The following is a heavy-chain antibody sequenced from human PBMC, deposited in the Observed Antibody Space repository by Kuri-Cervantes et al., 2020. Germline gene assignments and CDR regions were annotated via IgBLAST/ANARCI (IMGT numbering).Heavy chain of an antibody. Sequence: ASVKVSCKASGYTFTGYYMHWVRQAPGQGLEWMGWINPSSGATNYAQEFQGRVTVTRDTSISTAYMELSSLRSDDTAVYFCARVGGESIRMLLGHWGQGTLVTVSS. J-gene: IGHJ4*02. CDR1: GYTFTGYY. CDR2: INPSSGAT. CDR3: ARVGGESIRMLLGH. D-gene: IGHD2-21*01. V-gene: IGHV1-2*02.